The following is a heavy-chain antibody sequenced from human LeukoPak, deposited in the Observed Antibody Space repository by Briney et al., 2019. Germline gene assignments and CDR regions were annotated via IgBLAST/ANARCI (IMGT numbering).Heavy chain of an antibody. Sequence: SETLSLTCTVSGGSISSGSYFWSWIRQPAGKGLEWIGRIYANGSTNFNPSLKSRVTISVDTSKNQFSLELTSVTAADTAVYYCARGQTTVNFDYWGQGALVTVSS. CDR3: ARGQTTVNFDY. CDR2: IYANGST. CDR1: GGSISSGSYF. D-gene: IGHD4-17*01. J-gene: IGHJ4*02. V-gene: IGHV4-61*02.